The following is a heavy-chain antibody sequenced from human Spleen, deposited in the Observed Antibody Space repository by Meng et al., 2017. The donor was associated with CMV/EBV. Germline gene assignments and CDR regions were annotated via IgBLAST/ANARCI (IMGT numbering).Heavy chain of an antibody. J-gene: IGHJ4*02. Sequence: ASVKVSCKASGYAFTAYYMHWVRQAPGQGLEWMGWINPNSGGTTYAQRFQGRVTMTRDTSISTAYMELSRLTSDDTAVYYCARDSACGGDCYPMDYWGQGTLVTVSS. D-gene: IGHD2-21*01. CDR1: GYAFTAYY. V-gene: IGHV1-2*02. CDR3: ARDSACGGDCYPMDY. CDR2: INPNSGGT.